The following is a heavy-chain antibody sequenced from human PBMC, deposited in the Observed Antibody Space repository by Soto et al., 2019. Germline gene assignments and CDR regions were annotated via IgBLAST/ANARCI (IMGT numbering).Heavy chain of an antibody. CDR1: GFTFSSYA. J-gene: IGHJ4*02. Sequence: EVQLLESGGGLVQPGGSLRLSCAASGFTFSSYAMSWVRQAPGKGLEWVSAISGSGGSTYYADSVKGRFTISRDNSKNTLYLQMNILRAEDTAVYYCAKDPAAYSRGLSYYFDYWGQGTLVTVSS. D-gene: IGHD6-19*01. V-gene: IGHV3-23*01. CDR2: ISGSGGST. CDR3: AKDPAAYSRGLSYYFDY.